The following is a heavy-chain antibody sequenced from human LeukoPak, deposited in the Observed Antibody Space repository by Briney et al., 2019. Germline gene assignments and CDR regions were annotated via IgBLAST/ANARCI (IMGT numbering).Heavy chain of an antibody. CDR2: ISWNSGSI. D-gene: IGHD6-19*01. CDR1: GFTFDDYA. Sequence: GGSLRLPCAASGFTFDDYAMHWVRQAPGKGLEWVSGISWNSGSIGYADSVKGRFTISRDNAKNSLYLQMNSLRAEDTALYYCAKDIVAGDYYYYYMDVWGKGTTVTVSS. V-gene: IGHV3-9*01. CDR3: AKDIVAGDYYYYYMDV. J-gene: IGHJ6*03.